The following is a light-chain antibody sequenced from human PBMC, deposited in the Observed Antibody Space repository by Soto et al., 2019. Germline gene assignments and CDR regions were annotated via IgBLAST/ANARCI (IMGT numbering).Light chain of an antibody. J-gene: IGLJ1*01. V-gene: IGLV2-14*01. CDR3: SSYTSGSSDV. Sequence: QSVLTQPASVSGSPGQSITISCTGTSSDVGLYDYVSWYQQHPGKAPQLMIYAVSNRPSGVSNRFSASKSGNTASLFISGLQAEDEADYYCSSYTSGSSDVFGSGTKVTVL. CDR1: SSDVGLYDY. CDR2: AVS.